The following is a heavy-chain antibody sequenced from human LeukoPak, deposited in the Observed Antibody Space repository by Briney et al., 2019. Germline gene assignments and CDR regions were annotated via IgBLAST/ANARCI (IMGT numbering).Heavy chain of an antibody. Sequence: ASVKVSCKASGGTFSSYAISWVRQAPGQGLEWMGGIIPIFGTANYAQKFQGRVTITTDESTSTAYMELSSLRSDDTAVYYCASVRLEGTIAGGMDVWGKGTTVTVSS. V-gene: IGHV1-69*05. CDR3: ASVRLEGTIAGGMDV. CDR1: GGTFSSYA. J-gene: IGHJ6*03. D-gene: IGHD1-26*01. CDR2: IIPIFGTA.